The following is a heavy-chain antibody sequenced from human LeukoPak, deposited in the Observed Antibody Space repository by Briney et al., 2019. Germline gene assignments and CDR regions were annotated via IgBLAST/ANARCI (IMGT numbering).Heavy chain of an antibody. CDR1: GFTFSSSF. D-gene: IGHD3-3*01. CDR2: IAQDGGEK. J-gene: IGHJ4*02. V-gene: IGHV3-7*01. CDR3: AREWNIQYSMGVDY. Sequence: GGSLRLSCAASGFTFSSSFMSWVRQTPGKGLEWVANIAQDGGEKNYVVSVEGRFTISRDNAKNSLYLEMHLLRAQDTAVYYWAREWNIQYSMGVDYWGQGTLVTVSS.